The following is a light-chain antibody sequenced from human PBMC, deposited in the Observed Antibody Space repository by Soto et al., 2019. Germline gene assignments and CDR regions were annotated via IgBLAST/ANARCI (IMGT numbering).Light chain of an antibody. CDR1: QSVLYSANNRNH. Sequence: DIVMTQSPDSLAVSLGERASFNCKSSQSVLYSANNRNHLAWYQQKPGQPPKLLIYWASTRESGVPDRFSGSGSGTDFTRTISSLQAEDVAVYYCQQYYTTPLTFGPGTKVEIK. CDR2: WAS. V-gene: IGKV4-1*01. CDR3: QQYYTTPLT. J-gene: IGKJ1*01.